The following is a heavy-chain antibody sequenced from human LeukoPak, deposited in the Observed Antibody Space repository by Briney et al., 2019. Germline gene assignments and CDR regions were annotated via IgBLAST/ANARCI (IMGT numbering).Heavy chain of an antibody. Sequence: GGSLRLSCAASGFTFSGYWMHWVRQAPGKGLVWVSRINTDGSTTTYADSVKGRFTISRDNAKNTLYLHMNSLRAEDTAVYYCARERIASYLSVPGFGYWGQGTLVIVSS. J-gene: IGHJ4*02. D-gene: IGHD6-6*01. V-gene: IGHV3-74*01. CDR2: INTDGSTT. CDR1: GFTFSGYW. CDR3: ARERIASYLSVPGFGY.